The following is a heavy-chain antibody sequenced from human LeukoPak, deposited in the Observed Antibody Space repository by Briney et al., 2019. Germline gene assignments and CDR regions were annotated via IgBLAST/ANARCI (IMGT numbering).Heavy chain of an antibody. CDR3: TTDLLSSIVVVPAADPFYY. Sequence: GGSLRLSCAASGFTFSNAWMSWVRQAPGKGLEWVGRIKSKTDGGTTDYAAPAKDRFTISRDDSKNTLYLQMNSLKTEDTAVYYCTTDLLSSIVVVPAADPFYYWGQGTLVTVSS. CDR1: GFTFSNAW. V-gene: IGHV3-15*01. J-gene: IGHJ4*02. CDR2: IKSKTDGGTT. D-gene: IGHD2-2*01.